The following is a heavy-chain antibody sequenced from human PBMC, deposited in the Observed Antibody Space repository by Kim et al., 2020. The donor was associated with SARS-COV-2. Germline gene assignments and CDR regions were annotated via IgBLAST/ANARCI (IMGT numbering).Heavy chain of an antibody. J-gene: IGHJ6*02. CDR3: ARADYYDFWSGYSDGMDV. CDR1: GFTFSSYW. Sequence: GGSLRLSCAASGFTFSSYWMHWVRQAPGKGLVWVSRINSDGSSTSYADSVKGRFTISRDNTKNTLYLQMNSLRAEDTAVYYCARADYYDFWSGYSDGMDVWGQGTTVTVSS. D-gene: IGHD3-3*01. CDR2: INSDGSST. V-gene: IGHV3-74*01.